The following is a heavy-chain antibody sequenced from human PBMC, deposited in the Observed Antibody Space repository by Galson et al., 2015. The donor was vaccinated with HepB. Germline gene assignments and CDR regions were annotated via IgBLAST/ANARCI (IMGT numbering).Heavy chain of an antibody. V-gene: IGHV3-53*01. CDR1: GFTVSSNY. CDR3: GRVGNYDFWSGYLQGGWYYFDY. D-gene: IGHD3-3*01. CDR2: IYSAGST. Sequence: SLRLSCAASGFTVSSNYMRWVRQAPGKGLEWVSVIYSAGSTYYADSVKGRFTISRDNSKNTLYLQMNSLRAEDTAVYYCGRVGNYDFWSGYLQGGWYYFDYWGQGTLVTVSS. J-gene: IGHJ4*02.